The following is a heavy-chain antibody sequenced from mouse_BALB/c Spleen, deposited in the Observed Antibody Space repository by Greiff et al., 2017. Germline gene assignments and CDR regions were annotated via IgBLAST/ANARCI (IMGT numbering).Heavy chain of an antibody. J-gene: IGHJ4*01. V-gene: IGHV5-17*02. CDR2: ISSGSSTI. CDR1: GFTFSSFG. CDR3: ASWSYYYAMDY. Sequence: EVHLVESGGGLVQPGGSRKLSCAASGFTFSSFGMHWVRQAPEKGLEWVAYISSGSSTIYYADTVKGRFTISRDNPKNTLFLQMTSLRSEDTAMYYCASWSYYYAMDYWGQGTSVTVSS.